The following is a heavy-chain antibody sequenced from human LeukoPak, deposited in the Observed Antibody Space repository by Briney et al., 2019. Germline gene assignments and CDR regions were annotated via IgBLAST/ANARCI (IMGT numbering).Heavy chain of an antibody. CDR3: ARAPREDWNEFDY. V-gene: IGHV3-53*01. CDR1: GFTVSSNY. J-gene: IGHJ4*02. CDR2: IYSGGST. Sequence: GGSLRLSCAASGFTVSSNYMSWVRQAPGKGLEWVSVIYSGGSTYYADSVKGRFTISRDNSKSTLYIQMNSLRAEDTAVYYCARAPREDWNEFDYWGQGTLVTVSS. D-gene: IGHD1-1*01.